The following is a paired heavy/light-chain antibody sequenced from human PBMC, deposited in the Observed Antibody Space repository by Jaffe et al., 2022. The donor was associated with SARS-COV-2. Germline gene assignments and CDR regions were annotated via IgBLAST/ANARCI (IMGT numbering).Heavy chain of an antibody. D-gene: IGHD3-10*01. Sequence: EVQLVESGGGLVQPGRSLRLSCTASGFTFGDYAMSWFRQAPGKGLEWVGFIRTKGYGGTTEYAASVKGRFTISRDDSKTIAYLEMNSLKTEDTAVYYCTRGYTLFRGVIRWFDPWGQGTLVTVSS. CDR3: TRGYTLFRGVIRWFDP. CDR1: GFTFGDYA. V-gene: IGHV3-49*03. CDR2: IRTKGYGGTT. J-gene: IGHJ5*02.
Light chain of an antibody. Sequence: QSVLTQPPSVSAAPGQKVTISCSGSSFNIGNNYVSWYQQLPGTAPKLLIYDNNKRPSGIPDRFSGSKSGTSATLGITGLQTGDEADYYCGTWDSSLSVVFGGGTKLTVL. J-gene: IGLJ2*01. CDR2: DNN. V-gene: IGLV1-51*01. CDR1: SFNIGNNY. CDR3: GTWDSSLSVV.